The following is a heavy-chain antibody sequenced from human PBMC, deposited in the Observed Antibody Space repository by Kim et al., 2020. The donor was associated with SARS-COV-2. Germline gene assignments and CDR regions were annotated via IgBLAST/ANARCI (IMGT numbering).Heavy chain of an antibody. Sequence: QGRVTITRDTAASTAYMELSSLRSEDTAVYYCARDGTANGYYDSSGVFDYWGQGTLVTVSS. V-gene: IGHV1-3*01. J-gene: IGHJ4*02. D-gene: IGHD3-22*01. CDR3: ARDGTANGYYDSSGVFDY.